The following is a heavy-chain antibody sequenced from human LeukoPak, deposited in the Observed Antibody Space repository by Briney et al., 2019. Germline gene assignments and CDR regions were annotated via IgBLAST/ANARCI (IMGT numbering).Heavy chain of an antibody. CDR1: GGSISSYY. CDR3: ARTTEDCSSTSCYQYWFDP. V-gene: IGHV4-59*01. D-gene: IGHD2-2*01. J-gene: IGHJ5*02. Sequence: SGTLSLTCIVSGGSISSYYWSWIRQPPGKGLEWIGYIHYSGSTSYNPSLKSRVTISVDTSKNQISLKVRSATAADTAVYYCARTTEDCSSTSCYQYWFDPWGQGTLVTVSS. CDR2: IHYSGST.